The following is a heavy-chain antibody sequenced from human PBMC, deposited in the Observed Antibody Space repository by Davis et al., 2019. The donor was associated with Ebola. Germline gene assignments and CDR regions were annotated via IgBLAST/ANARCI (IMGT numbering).Heavy chain of an antibody. V-gene: IGHV4-34*01. J-gene: IGHJ4*02. CDR2: INHSGST. D-gene: IGHD3-22*01. Sequence: SETLSLTCAVYGGSFSGYYWSWIRQPPGKGLGWIGEINHSGSTNYNPSLKSRVTISVDTSKNQFSLKLSSVTAADTAVYYCARDRLTYYYDSSGYYSTRYYFDDWGQGTLVTVSS. CDR3: ARDRLTYYYDSSGYYSTRYYFDD. CDR1: GGSFSGYY.